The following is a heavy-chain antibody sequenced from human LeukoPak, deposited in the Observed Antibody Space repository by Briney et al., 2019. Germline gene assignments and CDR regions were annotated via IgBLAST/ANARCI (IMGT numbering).Heavy chain of an antibody. D-gene: IGHD6-6*01. CDR3: AKEAEYSSLLGYYYMDV. V-gene: IGHV3-9*03. CDR2: ISWNSGSI. J-gene: IGHJ6*03. CDR1: GFTFDDYA. Sequence: PGGSLRLSCAASGFTFDDYAMHWVRQAPGKGLEWVSGISWNSGSIGYADSVKGRFTISRDNAKNSLYLQMNSLRAEDMALYYCAKEAEYSSLLGYYYMDVWGKGTTVTVSS.